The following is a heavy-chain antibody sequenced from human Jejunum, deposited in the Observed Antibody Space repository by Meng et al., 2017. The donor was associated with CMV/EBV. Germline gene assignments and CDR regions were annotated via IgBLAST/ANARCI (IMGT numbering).Heavy chain of an antibody. CDR1: RFPFRNYA. CDR2: IGASGGST. D-gene: IGHD3/OR15-3a*01. J-gene: IGHJ4*02. Sequence: LSCAGPRFPFRNYALGWVRQTPGKGLEWVSGIGASGGSTYYADSVKGRFTISRDNINNILYLQMHSLRADDTAVYYCARGAPWTDYDYWGQGTLVTVSS. CDR3: ARGAPWTDYDY. V-gene: IGHV3-23*01.